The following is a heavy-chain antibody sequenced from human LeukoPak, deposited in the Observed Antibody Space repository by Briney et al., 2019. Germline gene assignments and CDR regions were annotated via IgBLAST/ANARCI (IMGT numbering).Heavy chain of an antibody. J-gene: IGHJ5*01. CDR3: TRAGYSSGFDS. CDR1: GFTFSRYA. V-gene: IGHV3-74*03. Sequence: PGGSLRLSCAASGFTFSRYAMSWVRQAPGKGLVWVSRINSDGYSITYADSVKGRFTISRDNAKNTLYLQMNSLIAEDTAVYFCTRAGYSSGFDSWGQGTLVTVSS. CDR2: INSDGYSI. D-gene: IGHD6-19*01.